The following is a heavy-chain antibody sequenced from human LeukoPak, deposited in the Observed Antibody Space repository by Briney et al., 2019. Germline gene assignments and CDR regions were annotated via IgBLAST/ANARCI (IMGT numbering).Heavy chain of an antibody. Sequence: GGSLRLSCAASGFTFSSYAMSWVRQAPGKGLEWVSTISGNGGRTYYEDSVKGRFTISRDNSKNTLYLQVSSLRVEDTAMYYCANDGTGVHVWTPEAFDLWGPGTMVIVSS. CDR2: ISGNGGRT. CDR1: GFTFSSYA. J-gene: IGHJ3*01. D-gene: IGHD1-1*01. V-gene: IGHV3-23*01. CDR3: ANDGTGVHVWTPEAFDL.